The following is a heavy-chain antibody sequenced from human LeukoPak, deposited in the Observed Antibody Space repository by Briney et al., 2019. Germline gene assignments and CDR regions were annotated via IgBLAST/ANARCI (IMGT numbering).Heavy chain of an antibody. CDR2: IIPIFGTA. CDR3: ATVSVTRGSYNWFDP. CDR1: GGTFSSYA. D-gene: IGHD3-16*01. V-gene: IGHV1-69*06. Sequence: GASVKVSCKASGGTFSSYAISWVRQAPGQGLEWMGGIIPIFGTANYAQKFQGRVTMTEDTSTDTAYMELSSLRSEDTAVYYCATVSVTRGSYNWFDPWGQGTLVTVSS. J-gene: IGHJ5*02.